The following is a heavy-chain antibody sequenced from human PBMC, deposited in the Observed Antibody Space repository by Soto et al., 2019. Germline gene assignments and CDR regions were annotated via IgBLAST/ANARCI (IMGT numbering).Heavy chain of an antibody. D-gene: IGHD3-22*01. Sequence: ASVKVSCKASGYTFTGYYMHWVRQPPGQGLEWMGWINPNSGGTNYAQKFQGWVTMTRDTSISTAYMELSRLRSDDTAVYYCAATEYDSSGYYYWGQGTLVTVSS. J-gene: IGHJ4*02. CDR3: AATEYDSSGYYY. CDR2: INPNSGGT. CDR1: GYTFTGYY. V-gene: IGHV1-2*04.